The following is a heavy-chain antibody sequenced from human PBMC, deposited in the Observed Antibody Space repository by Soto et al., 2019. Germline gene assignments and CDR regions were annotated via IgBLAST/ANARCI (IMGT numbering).Heavy chain of an antibody. CDR1: GGSISSYY. CDR3: ARSISDSSGYYYVFDY. J-gene: IGHJ4*02. D-gene: IGHD3-22*01. Sequence: PSETLSLTCTVSGGSISSYYWSWIRQPTGKGLEWIGYIYYTGSTNYNPSLNSRVTISVDTSKKQFSLQLSSVTAADTAVYYCARSISDSSGYYYVFDYWSQGTLVTVSS. CDR2: IYYTGST. V-gene: IGHV4-59*01.